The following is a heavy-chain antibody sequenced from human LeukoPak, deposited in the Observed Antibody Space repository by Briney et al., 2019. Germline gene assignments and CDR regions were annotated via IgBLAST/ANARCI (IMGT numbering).Heavy chain of an antibody. Sequence: PGRSLRLSCAASGFTFSSYAMHWVRQAPGKGLEWVAVITYDGSNKYYADSVKGRFTISRDNSKNTVYLQMNSLRAEDTALYYCVRDRSGSWAFDFWGQGTLVTVST. CDR2: ITYDGSNK. CDR3: VRDRSGSWAFDF. V-gene: IGHV3-30-3*01. J-gene: IGHJ4*02. D-gene: IGHD3-10*01. CDR1: GFTFSSYA.